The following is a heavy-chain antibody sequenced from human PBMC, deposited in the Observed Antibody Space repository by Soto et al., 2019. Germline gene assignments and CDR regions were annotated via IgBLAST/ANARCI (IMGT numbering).Heavy chain of an antibody. Sequence: PSETLSLTCTVPGGSITSYYWSWVRQPPGKGLKWIGYIYYNGNINYNPSLKSRLTISLDTSKNQFSLQLTSVTPEDTAVYYFVRGYCIAGGCELGPGFDYWGRGTLVTVSS. CDR1: GGSITSYY. J-gene: IGHJ4*02. CDR2: IYYNGNI. D-gene: IGHD2-8*02. V-gene: IGHV4-59*12. CDR3: VRGYCIAGGCELGPGFDY.